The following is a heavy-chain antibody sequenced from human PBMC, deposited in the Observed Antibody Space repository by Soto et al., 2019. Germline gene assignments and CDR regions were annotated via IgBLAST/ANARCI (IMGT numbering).Heavy chain of an antibody. Sequence: QVQLQESGPGLVKPSETLSLTCSVSGGSVSSGGHYWSWIRQPPGKGLEWIAYISDTGTTNYNPSLKSRVTISLDMSKNRVSLRLDSVTAADTAVYYCARDRSGNSNSYDAFDIWGQGTMVTVSS. CDR2: ISDTGTT. CDR1: GGSVSSGGHY. D-gene: IGHD4-4*01. V-gene: IGHV4-61*08. J-gene: IGHJ3*02. CDR3: ARDRSGNSNSYDAFDI.